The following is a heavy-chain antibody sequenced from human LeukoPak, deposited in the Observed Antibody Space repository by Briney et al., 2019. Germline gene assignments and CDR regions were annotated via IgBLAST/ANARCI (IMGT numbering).Heavy chain of an antibody. V-gene: IGHV3-23*01. CDR2: ISGSGGST. CDR1: GFTFSSHW. D-gene: IGHD4-17*01. Sequence: GGSLRLSCEASGFTFSSHWMHWVRQVPGKGLEWVSAISGSGGSTYYADSVKGRFTISRDNSKNTLYLQMNSLRAEDTAVYYCAKDLHDYGDPIDAFDIWGQGTMVTVSS. J-gene: IGHJ3*02. CDR3: AKDLHDYGDPIDAFDI.